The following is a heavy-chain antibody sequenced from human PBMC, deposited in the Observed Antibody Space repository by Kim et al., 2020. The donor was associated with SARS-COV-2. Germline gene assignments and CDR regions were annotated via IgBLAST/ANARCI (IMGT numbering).Heavy chain of an antibody. J-gene: IGHJ4*02. CDR3: ARGEQQLGY. CDR2: SNK. Sequence: SNKYYADSVKGRFTISRDNSKNTLYLQMNSRRAEDTAVYYCARGEQQLGYWGQGTLVTVSS. D-gene: IGHD6-13*01. V-gene: IGHV3-33*01.